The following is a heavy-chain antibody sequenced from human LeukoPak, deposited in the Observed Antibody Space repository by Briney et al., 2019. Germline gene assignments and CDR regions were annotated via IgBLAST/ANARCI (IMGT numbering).Heavy chain of an antibody. D-gene: IGHD7-27*01. V-gene: IGHV1-69*05. Sequence: SVKVSCKASGGTFSSYAISWVRQAPGQGLEWMGGIIPIFGTANYAQKFQGRVAITTDESTSTAYMELSSLRSEDTAVYYCSRDGTNGGLHIRFGRRNNAFDIWGQGTMVIVSS. CDR1: GGTFSSYA. J-gene: IGHJ3*02. CDR3: SRDGTNGGLHIRFGRRNNAFDI. CDR2: IIPIFGTA.